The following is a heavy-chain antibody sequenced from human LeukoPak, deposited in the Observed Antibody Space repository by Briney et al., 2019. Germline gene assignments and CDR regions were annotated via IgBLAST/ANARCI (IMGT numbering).Heavy chain of an antibody. D-gene: IGHD3-10*01. CDR3: AHSADYYGSGSLDFDY. J-gene: IGHJ4*02. CDR1: GFSRSTRGVG. V-gene: IGHV2-5*02. CDR2: IYWDEDK. Sequence: SGPTLVNPTQTLTLTCTFSGFSRSTRGVGVGWVRQPPGKALEWLTLIYWDEDKRYSPSLKSRLTITKDTSKNQVVLTMTNMDPVDTATYYCAHSADYYGSGSLDFDYCGQGTLVTVSS.